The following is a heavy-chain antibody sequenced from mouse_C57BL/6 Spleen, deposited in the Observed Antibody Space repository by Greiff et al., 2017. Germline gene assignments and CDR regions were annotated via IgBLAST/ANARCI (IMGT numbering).Heavy chain of an antibody. V-gene: IGHV1-76*01. CDR2: IYPGSGNT. CDR1: GYTFTDYY. J-gene: IGHJ4*01. CDR3: ATGEAYYYAMDY. Sequence: VQLQQSGAELVRPGASVKLSCKASGYTFTDYYINWVKQRPGQGLEWIARIYPGSGNTYYNEKFKGKATLTAEKSSSTAYMQLSSLTSEDSAVYFCATGEAYYYAMDYWGQGTSVTVSA.